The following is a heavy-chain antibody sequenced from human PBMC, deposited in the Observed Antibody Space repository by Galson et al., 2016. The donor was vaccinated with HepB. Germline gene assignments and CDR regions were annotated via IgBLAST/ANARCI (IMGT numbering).Heavy chain of an antibody. CDR2: TSYDGSNR. Sequence: SLRLSCAASGFNFSSHATHWVRQAPGKGLEWVATTSYDGSNRYYADSVTGRLTISRDNSKNTMSPHMNSLRLEDTALYYCARVGILFSSTSGSFVSWGQGTLVTVSS. V-gene: IGHV3-30-3*01. D-gene: IGHD6-6*01. J-gene: IGHJ4*02. CDR3: ARVGILFSSTSGSFVS. CDR1: GFNFSSHA.